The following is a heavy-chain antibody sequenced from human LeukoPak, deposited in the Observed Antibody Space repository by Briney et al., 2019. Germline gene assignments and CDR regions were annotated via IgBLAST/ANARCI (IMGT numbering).Heavy chain of an antibody. D-gene: IGHD3-22*01. V-gene: IGHV4-38-2*01. CDR3: VRLLGDSRGYYPRSFYIDS. Sequence: SETLSLTCAVSGYSISSGYYWGWIRQAPGKGLEWNGSSYHRGNAHYKSSLNGRVAISTDTSKNQFSLTLTSVTAADTALYFCVRLLGDSRGYYPRSFYIDSWGQGILVSVSS. J-gene: IGHJ4*02. CDR2: SYHRGNA. CDR1: GYSISSGYY.